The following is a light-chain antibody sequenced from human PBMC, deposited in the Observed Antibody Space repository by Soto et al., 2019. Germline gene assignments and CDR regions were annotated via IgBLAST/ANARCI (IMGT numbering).Light chain of an antibody. Sequence: QSVLTQPASVSGSPGLSITSSCTGTTSDIGGYNFISWHQQHPGKAPRLMIYDVSNRPSGVSNRFSGSKSGNTASLTISGLQAEDEADYYCSSYTSRSNWVFGGGTKVTVL. CDR3: SSYTSRSNWV. CDR1: TSDIGGYNF. V-gene: IGLV2-14*03. J-gene: IGLJ3*02. CDR2: DVS.